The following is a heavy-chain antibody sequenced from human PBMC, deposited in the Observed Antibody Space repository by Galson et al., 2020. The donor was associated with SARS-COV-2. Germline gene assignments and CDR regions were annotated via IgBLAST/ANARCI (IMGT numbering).Heavy chain of an antibody. CDR2: ISGGGGST. CDR3: AKDRGNDYGDQLDF. Sequence: GESLKISCAASGFTFSRYAMAWVRQAPGKGLEWVSGISGGGGSTYYAASVKGRFTISRDISQNTVYLQMSSLRAEDTAVYYCAKDRGNDYGDQLDFWGQGTQVTVSS. CDR1: GFTFSRYA. V-gene: IGHV3-23*01. D-gene: IGHD4-17*01. J-gene: IGHJ4*02.